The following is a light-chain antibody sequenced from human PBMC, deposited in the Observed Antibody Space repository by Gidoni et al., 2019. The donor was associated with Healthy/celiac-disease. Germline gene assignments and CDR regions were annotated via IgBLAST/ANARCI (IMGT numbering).Light chain of an antibody. J-gene: IGLJ3*02. CDR2: AVS. V-gene: IGLV2-14*03. CDR1: SSDVGGYNY. Sequence: QSALTQPASASGTPGQSLTISCTGTSSDVGGYNYVSWYPQHPVKAPKLMIYAVSNRHSGVSYRFSGSNSVNSASLTISVLQAEDEADSCCSSYTLSSTLLFVGGTKLTVL. CDR3: SSYTLSSTLL.